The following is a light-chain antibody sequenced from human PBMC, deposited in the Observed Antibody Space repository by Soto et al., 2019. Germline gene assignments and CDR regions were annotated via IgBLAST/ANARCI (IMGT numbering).Light chain of an antibody. CDR2: AAS. Sequence: DRVTITSRTSQSISDWLAWYQQKPGKAPKLLIYAASSLESGVPSRLSGSGSGTEFTLTISSLQPDDFASYYCQQYSSYPSLTCGGRSMA. J-gene: IGKJ4*01. CDR3: QQYSSYPSLT. CDR1: QSISDW. V-gene: IGKV1-5*01.